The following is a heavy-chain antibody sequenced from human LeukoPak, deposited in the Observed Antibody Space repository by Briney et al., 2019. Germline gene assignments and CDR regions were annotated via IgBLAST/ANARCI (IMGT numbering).Heavy chain of an antibody. D-gene: IGHD1-7*01. CDR1: GYTFTSYY. V-gene: IGHV1-46*01. CDR3: ARAGSITGTTVDAFDI. J-gene: IGHJ3*02. CDR2: INPSGGST. Sequence: ASVKVSCKASGYTFTSYYMHWVRQAPGQGLEWMGIINPSGGSTSYAQKFQGRVTMTRDTSTSTVYMEVSGLRPEDTAVYYCARAGSITGTTVDAFDIWGQGTMVTVSS.